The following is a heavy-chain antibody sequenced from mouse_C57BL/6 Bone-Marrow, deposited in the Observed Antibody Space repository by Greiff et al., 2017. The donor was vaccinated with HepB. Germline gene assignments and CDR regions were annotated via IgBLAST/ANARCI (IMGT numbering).Heavy chain of an antibody. Sequence: EVQLQQSGAELVRPGASVKLSCAASGFNIKDYYMHWVRQRPEQGLEWIGRIGPEDGDTEYAPKFQGKATMTADTSSNTAYLQLSSLTSEDTAVYYCTTGAYYGSYYFDDWGQGTTLTASS. J-gene: IGHJ2*01. CDR3: TTGAYYGSYYFDD. V-gene: IGHV14-1*01. CDR2: IGPEDGDT. CDR1: GFNIKDYY. D-gene: IGHD1-1*01.